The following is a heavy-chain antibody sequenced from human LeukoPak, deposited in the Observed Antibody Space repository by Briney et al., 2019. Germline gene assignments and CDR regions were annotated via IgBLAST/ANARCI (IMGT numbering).Heavy chain of an antibody. D-gene: IGHD6-6*01. CDR3: ARDNNKIAARPVDY. V-gene: IGHV1-18*01. Sequence: ASVKVSCKASGYTFTSYGISWVRQAPGQGLEWMGWISAYNGNTNYAQKLQGRVTMTTDTSTSTAYMELRSLRSDETDVYYWARDNNKIAARPVDYWGQGTLVTVSS. CDR1: GYTFTSYG. J-gene: IGHJ4*02. CDR2: ISAYNGNT.